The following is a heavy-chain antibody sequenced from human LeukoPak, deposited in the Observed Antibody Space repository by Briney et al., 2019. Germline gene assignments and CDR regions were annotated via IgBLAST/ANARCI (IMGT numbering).Heavy chain of an antibody. CDR3: ARAPVLRYFDWLEEDYYYGMDV. CDR2: IYSGGST. D-gene: IGHD3-9*01. V-gene: IGHV3-53*01. Sequence: PGGSLRLSCAASGFTVSSNYMSWVRQAPGKGLEWVSVIYSGGSTYYADSVKGRFTISRDNSKNTLYLQMNSLRAGDTAVYYCARAPVLRYFDWLEEDYYYGMDVWGQGTTVTVSS. CDR1: GFTVSSNY. J-gene: IGHJ6*02.